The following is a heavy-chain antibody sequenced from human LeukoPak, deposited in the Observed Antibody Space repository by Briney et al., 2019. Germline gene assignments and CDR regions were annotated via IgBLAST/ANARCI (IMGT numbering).Heavy chain of an antibody. CDR3: TPVYGSGSFLFDY. CDR1: GFTFGDYA. V-gene: IGHV3-49*04. D-gene: IGHD3-10*01. J-gene: IGHJ4*02. Sequence: GGSLRLSCTASGFTFGDYAMSWVRQAPGKGLEWVGFIRSKAYGGTTEYAASVKGRFTISRDDSKSTAYLHMNSLKTEDTAVYYCTPVYGSGSFLFDYWGQGTLVTVSS. CDR2: IRSKAYGGTT.